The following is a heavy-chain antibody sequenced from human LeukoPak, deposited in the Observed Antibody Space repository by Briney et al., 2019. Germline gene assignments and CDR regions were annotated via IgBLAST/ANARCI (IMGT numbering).Heavy chain of an antibody. V-gene: IGHV1-24*01. Sequence: ASVKVSCKVSGYTLTELSMHWVRQAPGKGLEWMGGFDPEDGETIYAQKFQGRVTITADESTSTAYMELSSLRSEDTAVYYCARVKGVVAVNWFDPWGQGTLVTVSS. CDR2: FDPEDGET. D-gene: IGHD2-15*01. CDR3: ARVKGVVAVNWFDP. J-gene: IGHJ5*02. CDR1: GYTLTELS.